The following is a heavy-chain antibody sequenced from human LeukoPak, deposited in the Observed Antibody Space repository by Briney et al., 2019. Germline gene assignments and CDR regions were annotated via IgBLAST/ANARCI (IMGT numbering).Heavy chain of an antibody. CDR3: AMSYSGSSLVAFDI. CDR1: GFTFSNYA. CDR2: ISGSGGST. V-gene: IGHV3-23*01. D-gene: IGHD6-6*01. J-gene: IGHJ3*02. Sequence: GGSLRPSCVASGFTFSNYAINWVRQAPGKGLEWVSAISGSGGSTFYVDPVKGRFTISRDNSKNTLYLQMNSLRAEDTAVYYCAMSYSGSSLVAFDIWGQGTMVTVSS.